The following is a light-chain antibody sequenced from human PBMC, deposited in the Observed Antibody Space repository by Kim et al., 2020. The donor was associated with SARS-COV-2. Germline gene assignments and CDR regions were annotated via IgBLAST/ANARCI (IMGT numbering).Light chain of an antibody. V-gene: IGLV3-1*01. J-gene: IGLJ3*02. CDR3: QAWDDNNGV. CDR2: NDS. Sequence: VSPGQTASITCSGDRLGDKYASWYQQKPGQSPVLVIYNDSRRPSGIPERFSGSNSGNTATLTISGTQAIDEADYYCQAWDDNNGVFGGGTQLTVL. CDR1: RLGDKY.